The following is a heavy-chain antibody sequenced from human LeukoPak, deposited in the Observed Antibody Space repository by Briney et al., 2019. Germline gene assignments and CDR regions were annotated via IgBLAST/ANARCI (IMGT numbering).Heavy chain of an antibody. D-gene: IGHD2-2*01. CDR1: GYTLTNLS. CDR3: ATGRYCSSTSCYARYNWFDP. J-gene: IGHJ5*02. V-gene: IGHV1-24*01. CDR2: FDPEDGET. Sequence: ASVKVSCKVSGYTLTNLSMHWVRQAPGKGLEWMGGFDPEDGETIYAQKFQGRVTMTEDTSTDTAYMELSSLRSEDTAVYYCATGRYCSSTSCYARYNWFDPWGQGTLVTVSS.